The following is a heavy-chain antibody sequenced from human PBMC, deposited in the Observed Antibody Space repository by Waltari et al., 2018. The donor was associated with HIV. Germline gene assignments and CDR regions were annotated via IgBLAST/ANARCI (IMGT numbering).Heavy chain of an antibody. J-gene: IGHJ4*02. Sequence: EVHLVESGGAVVQRGGSLRLSCAASGLYFGDYGMPWVRQAPGKGLEWVSLISWDCTSTYYADSVKGRFTISKDNNKNSLFLQMNNLRAEDTAFYYCAKAHSSGWTGIDYWGQGTLVTVSS. CDR2: ISWDCTST. V-gene: IGHV3-43D*04. D-gene: IGHD6-25*01. CDR1: GLYFGDYG. CDR3: AKAHSSGWTGIDY.